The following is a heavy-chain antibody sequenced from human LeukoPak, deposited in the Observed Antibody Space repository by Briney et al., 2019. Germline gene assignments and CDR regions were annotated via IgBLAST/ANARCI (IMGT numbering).Heavy chain of an antibody. CDR3: ASLYGSGSYYPSDY. CDR1: GGSISSSNYY. J-gene: IGHJ4*02. Sequence: SETLSLTCTVSGGSISSSNYYWGWIRQPPGRGLEWIGSIYYSGSTYYTPSLKSRVTISVDTSKNQFSLKLSSVTAADTAVYYCASLYGSGSYYPSDYWGQGTLVTVSS. V-gene: IGHV4-39*07. CDR2: IYYSGST. D-gene: IGHD3-10*01.